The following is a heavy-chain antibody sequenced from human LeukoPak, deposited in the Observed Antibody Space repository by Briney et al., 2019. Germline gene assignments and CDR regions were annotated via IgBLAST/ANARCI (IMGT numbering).Heavy chain of an antibody. CDR2: IIPIFGTA. J-gene: IGHJ4*02. D-gene: IGHD3-10*01. Sequence: ASVKVSCKASGGTFSSYAISWVRQAPGKGLEWMGGIIPIFGTANYAQKFQGRVTITADESTSTAYMELSSLRSEDTAVYYCATGSGSYPKVAFDYWGQGTLVTVSS. CDR3: ATGSGSYPKVAFDY. V-gene: IGHV1-69*13. CDR1: GGTFSSYA.